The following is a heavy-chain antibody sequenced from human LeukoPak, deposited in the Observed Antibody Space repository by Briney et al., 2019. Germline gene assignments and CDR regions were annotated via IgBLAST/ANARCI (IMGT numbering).Heavy chain of an antibody. D-gene: IGHD2-2*02. J-gene: IGHJ3*02. CDR2: IKQDGSET. V-gene: IGHV3-7*03. CDR3: AKDSYLSLAHVAFDI. CDR1: GFTFSNAL. Sequence: PGGSLRLSCAASGFTFSNALMSWVRQAPGKGLELVANIKQDGSETYYVDSVKGRFTISRDNAKNSLYLQMNSLRAEDTAVYYCAKDSYLSLAHVAFDIWGQGTMVTVSS.